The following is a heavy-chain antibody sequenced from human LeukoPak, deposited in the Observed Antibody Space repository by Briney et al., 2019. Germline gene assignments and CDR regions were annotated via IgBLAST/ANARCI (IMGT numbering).Heavy chain of an antibody. J-gene: IGHJ4*02. Sequence: GGSLRLSCAASGFTFSSYAMMWVRQAPGKGLGWVSSITGSGDGTYYADSVRGRFTISRDNSKNTLYLQVNSLRAEDTAVYFCVKGFVHPTYYFEYWGQGTLVTVSS. CDR3: VKGFVHPTYYFEY. CDR1: GFTFSSYA. CDR2: ITGSGDGT. V-gene: IGHV3-23*01. D-gene: IGHD3-10*01.